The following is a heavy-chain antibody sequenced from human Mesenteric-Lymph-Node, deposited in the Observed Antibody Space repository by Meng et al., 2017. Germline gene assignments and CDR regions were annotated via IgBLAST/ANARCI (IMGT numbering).Heavy chain of an antibody. J-gene: IGHJ4*02. CDR3: ARGRVGSYY. Sequence: ASVKVSCKVSGYTLTELSMHWVRQATGQGLEWMGWMNPNSGNTGYAQKFQGRVTMTRNTSISTAYMELSSLRSEDTAVYYCARGRVGSYYWGQGTLVTVSS. CDR1: GYTLTELS. D-gene: IGHD1-1*01. CDR2: MNPNSGNT. V-gene: IGHV1-8*01.